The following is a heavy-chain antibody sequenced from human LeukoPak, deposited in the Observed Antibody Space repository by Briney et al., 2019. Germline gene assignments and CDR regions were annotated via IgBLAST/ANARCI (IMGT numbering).Heavy chain of an antibody. Sequence: EASVKVSCKASGYTFTSYDINWVRQATGQGLEWMGWMNPNSGNTGYAQKFQGRVTMTRNTSISTAYMELSSLRAEDTAVYYCARQVPLLRYFDWTQAFDYWGQGTLVTVSS. J-gene: IGHJ4*02. D-gene: IGHD3-9*01. CDR3: ARQVPLLRYFDWTQAFDY. CDR2: MNPNSGNT. CDR1: GYTFTSYD. V-gene: IGHV1-8*01.